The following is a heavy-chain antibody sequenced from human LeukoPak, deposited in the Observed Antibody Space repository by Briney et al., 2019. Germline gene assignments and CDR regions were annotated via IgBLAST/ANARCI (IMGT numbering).Heavy chain of an antibody. CDR1: GFTFSSCA. J-gene: IGHJ4*02. CDR2: ISYDGSNK. V-gene: IGHV3-30-3*01. Sequence: GGSLRLSCAASGFTFSSCAMHWVRQAPGKGLEWVAVISYDGSNKYYADSVKGRFTISRDNSKNTLYLQMNSLRAEDTAVYYCARGSRRDGYNRGLDYWGQGTLVTVSS. CDR3: ARGSRRDGYNRGLDY. D-gene: IGHD5-24*01.